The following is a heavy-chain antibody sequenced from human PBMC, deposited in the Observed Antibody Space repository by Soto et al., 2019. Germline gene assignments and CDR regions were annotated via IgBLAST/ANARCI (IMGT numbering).Heavy chain of an antibody. V-gene: IGHV3-7*05. D-gene: IGHD3-3*01. J-gene: IGHJ6*02. CDR2: INPRGSEG. Sequence: PGGSLRLSCAASGFIFSNHWMSWVRQAPGKGLEWVANINPRGSEGYYVDSVKGRFTISRDNAQNSLYLQMNDLRAEDTAVYYCAKDRERGNFWSGYYVALDYYYYGMVVWGQGTTVTVSS. CDR3: AKDRERGNFWSGYYVALDYYYYGMVV. CDR1: GFIFSNHW.